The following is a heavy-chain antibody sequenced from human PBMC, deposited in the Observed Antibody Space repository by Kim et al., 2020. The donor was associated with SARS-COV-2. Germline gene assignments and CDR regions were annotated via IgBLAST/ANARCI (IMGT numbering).Heavy chain of an antibody. CDR3: ARLGSSSWNFDY. D-gene: IGHD6-13*01. Sequence: KNYVDSVKGRFTISRDNAKNSLYLQMNSLRAEDTAVYYCARLGSSSWNFDYWGQGTLVTVSS. V-gene: IGHV3-7*04. J-gene: IGHJ4*02. CDR2: K.